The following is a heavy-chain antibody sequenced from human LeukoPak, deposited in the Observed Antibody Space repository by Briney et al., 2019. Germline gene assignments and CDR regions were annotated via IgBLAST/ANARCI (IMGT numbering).Heavy chain of an antibody. CDR2: IIPILGIA. CDR3: AREREYSGSYGY. D-gene: IGHD1-26*01. V-gene: IGHV1-69*04. J-gene: IGHJ4*02. CDR1: GGTFSSYA. Sequence: SVKVSCKASGGTFSSYAISWVRQAPGQGLEWMGRIIPILGIANYAQKFQGRVTITADKSTSTAYMELSSLRSEDTVVYYCAREREYSGSYGYWGQGTLVTVSS.